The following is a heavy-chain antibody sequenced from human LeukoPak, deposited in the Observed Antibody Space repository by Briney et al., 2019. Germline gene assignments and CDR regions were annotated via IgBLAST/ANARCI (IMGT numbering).Heavy chain of an antibody. CDR2: TQHSGNT. CDR1: GDSVSGYY. V-gene: IGHV4-59*02. CDR3: ARWEVRLNAFEM. Sequence: SETLSLTCIVSGDSVSGYYWNWIQQPPGKGLEWIGYTQHSGNTLYNPSLKSRVTTSVDTSKNQFSLSLSSVTAADTAVYYCARWEVRLNAFEMWGQGTMVTVSS. J-gene: IGHJ3*02. D-gene: IGHD3-10*01.